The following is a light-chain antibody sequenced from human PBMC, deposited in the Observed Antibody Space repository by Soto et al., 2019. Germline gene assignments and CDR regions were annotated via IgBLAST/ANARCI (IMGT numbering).Light chain of an antibody. J-gene: IGKJ3*01. CDR2: GAS. Sequence: EIVMTQSPATLSVSPGERATLSCRASQSVSSNLAWYQQKPGQAPRLLSYGASTRATGIPARFSGSGSGTEFTLTISSLQSEDFAVYYCQQYNNWPGTFGHGTKVDIK. CDR1: QSVSSN. CDR3: QQYNNWPGT. V-gene: IGKV3-15*01.